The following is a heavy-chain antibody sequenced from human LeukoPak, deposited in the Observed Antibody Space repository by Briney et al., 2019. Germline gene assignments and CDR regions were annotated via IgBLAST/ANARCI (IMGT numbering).Heavy chain of an antibody. D-gene: IGHD6-19*01. CDR3: AKDPGYSSGWFPAG. CDR2: ISGSGGST. Sequence: GGSLRLSCAASGFTFSSYAMSWVRQAPGKGLEGVSAISGSGGSTYYADSVKGRFTISRDNSKNTLYLQMNSLRAEDTAVYYCAKDPGYSSGWFPAGGGQGTMVTVSS. CDR1: GFTFSSYA. J-gene: IGHJ3*01. V-gene: IGHV3-23*01.